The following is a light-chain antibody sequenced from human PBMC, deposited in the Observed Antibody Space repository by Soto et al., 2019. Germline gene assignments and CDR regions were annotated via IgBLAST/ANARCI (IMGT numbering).Light chain of an antibody. Sequence: DIQMTQSPSSLSASVGDRVTITCQASQDISDYLNWYHQKPGKAPKFLIYDASYLETGVPSRFSGSGSGTDFTFTISSLQPEDIGTYYCQQYQSLPFTFGPGPQWISN. CDR1: QDISDY. CDR2: DAS. V-gene: IGKV1-33*01. J-gene: IGKJ3*01. CDR3: QQYQSLPFT.